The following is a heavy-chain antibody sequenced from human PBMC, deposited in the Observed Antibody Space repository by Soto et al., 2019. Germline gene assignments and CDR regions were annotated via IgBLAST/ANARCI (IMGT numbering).Heavy chain of an antibody. D-gene: IGHD5-12*01. CDR3: ARDSRDGYNQIDY. V-gene: IGHV4-31*02. Sequence: SVGWSGCRIIKKTGKGLEWIGYINYSGSTYYNPSLKSRVTISVDTSKNQFSLKLSSVTAADTAVYYCARDSRDGYNQIDYWGQGTLVPSPQ. CDR2: INYSGST. CDR1: SVGWS. J-gene: IGHJ4*02.